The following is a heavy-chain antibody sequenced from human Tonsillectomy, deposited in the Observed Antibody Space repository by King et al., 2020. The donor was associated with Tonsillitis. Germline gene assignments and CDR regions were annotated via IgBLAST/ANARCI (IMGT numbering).Heavy chain of an antibody. CDR3: VEDRLRITTTVVVNPFDY. D-gene: IGHD3-22*01. CDR1: GYTFTDYY. CDR2: INPNSGGT. J-gene: IGHJ4*02. Sequence: VQLVESGAEVKNPGASVKVSCRASGYTFTDYYIHWVRQAPGQGLEWMGWINPNSGGTNYAQIFQGRVTMTRDTSISTAYMALSRLRSDDTAVYYCVEDRLRITTTVVVNPFDYWGQGTLVTVSS. V-gene: IGHV1-2*02.